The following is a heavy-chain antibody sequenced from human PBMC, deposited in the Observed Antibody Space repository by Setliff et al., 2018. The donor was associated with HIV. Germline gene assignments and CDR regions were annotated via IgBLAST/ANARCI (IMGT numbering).Heavy chain of an antibody. V-gene: IGHV3-21*01. J-gene: IGHJ4*02. Sequence: PGGSLRLSCAASGFNFSSHTMNWIRQAPGKGLEWVSSISSTGTYIYYADSMKGRFTISRDNAKNSLYLQMNSLRADDTAVYYCAKDGPHDRSGRYYSALDSWGQGTLVTVSS. CDR1: GFNFSSHT. D-gene: IGHD3-22*01. CDR3: AKDGPHDRSGRYYSALDS. CDR2: ISSTGTYI.